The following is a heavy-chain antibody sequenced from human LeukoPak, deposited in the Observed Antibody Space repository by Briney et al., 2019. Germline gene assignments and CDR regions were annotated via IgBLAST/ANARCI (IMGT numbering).Heavy chain of an antibody. V-gene: IGHV1-46*01. J-gene: IGHJ4*02. CDR2: INPSGGST. Sequence: GASVKVSCKSSGYTFTSYYMHWVRQAPGQGLEWMGIINPSGGSTSYAQKFEGRVTMTRDMSKSTVYMELSSLRSEDTAVYYCARGPDDSSGYYADYFDYWGQGTLVTVSS. D-gene: IGHD3-22*01. CDR1: GYTFTSYY. CDR3: ARGPDDSSGYYADYFDY.